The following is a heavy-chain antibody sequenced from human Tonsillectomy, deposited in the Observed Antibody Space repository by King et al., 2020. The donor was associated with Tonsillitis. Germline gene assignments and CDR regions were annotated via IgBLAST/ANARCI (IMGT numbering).Heavy chain of an antibody. V-gene: IGHV1-69-2*01. J-gene: IGHJ4*02. CDR1: GNTFTDHY. D-gene: IGHD3-10*01. CDR2: VDPKDGET. Sequence: VQLVQSGTEVKKPGATVKISCKVSGNTFTDHYMHWVRQAPGKGLEWVGLVDPKDGETVYAEKFQDRVTITADTSTDTAYMELKSLRSEDTAFYYCTTCYKGYYYGSGRYWGQGTLVTVSS. CDR3: TTCYKGYYYGSGRY.